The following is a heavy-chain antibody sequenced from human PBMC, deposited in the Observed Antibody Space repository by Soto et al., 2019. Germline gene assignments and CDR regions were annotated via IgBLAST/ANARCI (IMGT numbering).Heavy chain of an antibody. CDR1: GDSFSSNSSA. CDR3: ARGKQWLTNWFDP. V-gene: IGHV6-1*01. CDR2: TYYRSKWYN. Sequence: CAISGDSFSSNSSAWNWIRQSPSRGLEWLGRTYYRSKWYNDYAVSVKSRITINPDTSKNQFSLQLNSVTPEDTAVYYCARGKQWLTNWFDPWGQGTLVTVSS. J-gene: IGHJ5*02. D-gene: IGHD6-19*01.